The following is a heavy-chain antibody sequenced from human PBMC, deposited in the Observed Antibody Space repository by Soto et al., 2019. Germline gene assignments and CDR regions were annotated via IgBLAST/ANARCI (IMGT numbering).Heavy chain of an antibody. CDR3: VDMRCQWLPRD. J-gene: IGHJ4*02. CDR2: IHYSGKA. V-gene: IGHV4-39*01. Sequence: QLQLQESGPGLVKPSETLSLTCTVSGGSISSNDYYWGWIRQPPGKGLEWIGNIHYSGKAYYNPSLKSRVTIAVDTAKSQFSLRLTSVTAADTAVYYCVDMRCQWLPRDWGQGTLVTVSS. D-gene: IGHD6-19*01. CDR1: GGSISSNDYY.